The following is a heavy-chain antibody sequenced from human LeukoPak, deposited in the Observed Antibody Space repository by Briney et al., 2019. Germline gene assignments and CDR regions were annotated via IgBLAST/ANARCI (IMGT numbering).Heavy chain of an antibody. CDR3: ATDRGVQIYYYYGMDV. CDR2: VNPSGGST. CDR1: GYTFTSYY. V-gene: IGHV1-46*01. Sequence: ASVKVSCKASGYTFTSYYMHWVRQAPGQGLEWMGIVNPSGGSTNYAQKFQGRVTMTEDTSTDTAYMELSSLRSEDTAVYYCATDRGVQIYYYYGMDVWGQGTTVTVSS. J-gene: IGHJ6*02.